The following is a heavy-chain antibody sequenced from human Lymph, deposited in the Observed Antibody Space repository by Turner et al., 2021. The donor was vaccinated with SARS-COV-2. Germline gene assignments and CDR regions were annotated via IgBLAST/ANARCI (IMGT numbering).Heavy chain of an antibody. CDR3: ARDSSGSGTLDY. Sequence: QVQLVESGGGVVQPGRSLILSCAASGFTFNNSPMHWVRQAPGKGLEWVAVISYDGSNKYYADSVKGRFTISRDNSKNTLYLQMNSLRAEDTAVYYCARDSSGSGTLDYWGQGTLVTVSS. D-gene: IGHD3-10*01. CDR1: GFTFNNSP. V-gene: IGHV3-30-3*01. CDR2: ISYDGSNK. J-gene: IGHJ4*02.